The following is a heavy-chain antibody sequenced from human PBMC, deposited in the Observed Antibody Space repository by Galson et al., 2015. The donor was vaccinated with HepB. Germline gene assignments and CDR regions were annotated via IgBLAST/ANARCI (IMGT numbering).Heavy chain of an antibody. CDR3: AREGHIVVVTSTRNFDPFNI. Sequence: SLRLSCAASGLNFNNYVMHWVRQAPGKGLEWVALISFDVNNKYYADSVKGRFTISRDNSRNTLYLHMSSVTTEDTAMYYCAREGHIVVVTSTRNFDPFNIWGQGTLVTVSS. V-gene: IGHV3-30-3*01. J-gene: IGHJ3*02. D-gene: IGHD2-21*02. CDR2: ISFDVNNK. CDR1: GLNFNNYV.